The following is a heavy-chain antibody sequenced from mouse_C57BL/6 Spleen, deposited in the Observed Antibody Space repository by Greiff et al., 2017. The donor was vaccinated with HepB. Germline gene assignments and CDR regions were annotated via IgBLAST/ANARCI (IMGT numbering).Heavy chain of an antibody. CDR3: ARRRYGNYDYFDY. CDR1: GYTFTSYW. Sequence: VQLQQSGAELVRPGTSVKLSCKASGYTFTSYWMHWVKQRPGQGLEWIGVIDPSDSYTNYNQKFKGKATLTVDTSSSTAYMQLSSLTSEDSAVYYCARRRYGNYDYFDYWGQGTTLTVSS. D-gene: IGHD2-10*02. V-gene: IGHV1-59*01. CDR2: IDPSDSYT. J-gene: IGHJ2*01.